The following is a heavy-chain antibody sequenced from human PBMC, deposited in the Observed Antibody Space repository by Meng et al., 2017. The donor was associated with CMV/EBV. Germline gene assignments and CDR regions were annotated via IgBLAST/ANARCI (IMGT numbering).Heavy chain of an antibody. CDR2: IYYSGST. V-gene: IGHV4-59*01. D-gene: IGHD3-3*01. Sequence: SETLSLTCTVSGGSISSYYWSWIRQPPGKGLEWIGYIYYSGSTNYNPSLKSRVTISVDTSKNQFSLKLSSVTAADTAVYYCAREIGVARYDWYGMDVWGQGTTVTVSS. J-gene: IGHJ6*02. CDR1: GGSISSYY. CDR3: AREIGVARYDWYGMDV.